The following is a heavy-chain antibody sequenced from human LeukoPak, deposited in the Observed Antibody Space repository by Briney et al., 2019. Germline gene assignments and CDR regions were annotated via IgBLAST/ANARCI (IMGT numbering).Heavy chain of an antibody. CDR1: GYTFSTYP. D-gene: IGHD1-1*01. Sequence: ASVKVSCKASGYTFSTYPMNWVRQAPGQGLEWMGIINPSGGSTSYAQKFQGRVTMTRDTSTSTVYMELSSLRSEDTAVYYCARDRDANWYFDPWGQGTLVTVSS. V-gene: IGHV1-46*01. CDR3: ARDRDANWYFDP. CDR2: INPSGGST. J-gene: IGHJ5*02.